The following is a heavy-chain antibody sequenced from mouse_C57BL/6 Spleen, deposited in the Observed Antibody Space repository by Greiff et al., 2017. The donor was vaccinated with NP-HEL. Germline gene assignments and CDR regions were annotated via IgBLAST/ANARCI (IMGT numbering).Heavy chain of an antibody. J-gene: IGHJ4*01. Sequence: VQLVESGGGLVKPGGSLKLSCAASGFTFSSYAMSWVRQTPEKRLEWVATISDGGSYTYYPDNVKGRFTISRDNAKNNLYLQMSHLKSEDTAMYYCARDGGPGAMDYWGQGTSVTVSS. CDR2: ISDGGSYT. V-gene: IGHV5-4*01. CDR1: GFTFSSYA. CDR3: ARDGGPGAMDY.